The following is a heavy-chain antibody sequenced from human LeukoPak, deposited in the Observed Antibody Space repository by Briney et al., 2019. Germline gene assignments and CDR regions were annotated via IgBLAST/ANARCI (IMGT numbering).Heavy chain of an antibody. CDR1: GYTFTGYY. D-gene: IGHD3-9*01. CDR2: INPNSGGT. V-gene: IGHV1-2*02. Sequence: GASVKVSCKASGYTFTGYYMHWVRQAPGQGLEWMGWINPNSGGTNYAQKFQGRVTMTRDTSISTAYMELSRLRSDDTAVYYCARQNTIFPPNWFDPWGQGTLVSVSS. CDR3: ARQNTIFPPNWFDP. J-gene: IGHJ5*02.